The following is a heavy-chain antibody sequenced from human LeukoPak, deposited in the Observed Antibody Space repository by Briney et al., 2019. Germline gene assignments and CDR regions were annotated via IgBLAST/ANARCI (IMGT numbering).Heavy chain of an antibody. V-gene: IGHV4-4*07. Sequence: PSETLSLTCTVSGGSISSYYWSWIRQPAGKGLEWIGRIYTSGSTNYNPSLKSRVTMSVDTSKNQFSLKLSYVTAADTAVYYCARATCSSTSCREGLYYYYMDVWGKGTTVTVSS. CDR1: GGSISSYY. CDR2: IYTSGST. CDR3: ARATCSSTSCREGLYYYYMDV. J-gene: IGHJ6*03. D-gene: IGHD2-2*01.